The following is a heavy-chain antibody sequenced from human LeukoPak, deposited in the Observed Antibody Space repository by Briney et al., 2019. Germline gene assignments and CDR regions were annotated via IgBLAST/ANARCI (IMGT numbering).Heavy chain of an antibody. D-gene: IGHD3-3*01. CDR3: ARTYDPTQYFDY. J-gene: IGHJ4*02. CDR2: IYYSGST. V-gene: IGHV4-31*03. Sequence: SQTLSLPCTVSGGSISSGGYYWSWIRQHPGKGLEWIGYIYYSGSTYYNPSLKSRVTISVDTSKNQFSLKLSSVTAADTAVYYCARTYDPTQYFDYWGQGTLVTVSS. CDR1: GGSISSGGYY.